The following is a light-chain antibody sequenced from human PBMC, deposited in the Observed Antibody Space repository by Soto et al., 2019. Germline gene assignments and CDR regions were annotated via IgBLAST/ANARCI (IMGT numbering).Light chain of an antibody. V-gene: IGKV1-6*01. Sequence: AIQMTQSPSSVSASVGDRVTITCRASQGIGTELGWYQQRPGKAPRLLIYGTSTLQYGVPSRFSGSGSDTDFTLIISSLQPEDFATYYCLQDSSYPRTFGQGTKVEIK. CDR1: QGIGTE. J-gene: IGKJ1*01. CDR2: GTS. CDR3: LQDSSYPRT.